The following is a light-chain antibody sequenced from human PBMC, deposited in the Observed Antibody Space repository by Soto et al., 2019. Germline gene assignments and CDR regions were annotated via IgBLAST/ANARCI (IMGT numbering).Light chain of an antibody. Sequence: IFMTQTPSTLSVSPVERATLSGRASQSVSIKLAWYQQKPGQAPRLLIYDTSTRATGIPARFSGSGSGTEFTLTISSLQSEDFAVYYCQQYNNWPLITFGQGTRLEIK. CDR1: QSVSIK. CDR2: DTS. CDR3: QQYNNWPLIT. J-gene: IGKJ5*01. V-gene: IGKV3-15*01.